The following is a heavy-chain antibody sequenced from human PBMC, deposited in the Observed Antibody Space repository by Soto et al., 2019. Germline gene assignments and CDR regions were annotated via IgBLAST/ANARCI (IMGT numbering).Heavy chain of an antibody. CDR3: ARTKCSGGSGYSWSLDY. V-gene: IGHV4-31*03. Sequence: PSETLSLTCTVSGGSITTGGYYWSWIRQLPWKDLEWIGHRYYSESTYYNPSLKSRVSISLDTSKNHFSLKLSFVTAADTAMYYCARTKCSGGSGYSWSLDYWGQGXPVTVYS. D-gene: IGHD2-15*01. CDR2: RYYSEST. CDR1: GGSITTGGYY. J-gene: IGHJ4*02.